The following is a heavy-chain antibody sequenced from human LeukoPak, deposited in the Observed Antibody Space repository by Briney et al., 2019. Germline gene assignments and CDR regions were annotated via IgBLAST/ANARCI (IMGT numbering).Heavy chain of an antibody. CDR2: IRGDGITT. CDR3: VKDDAWVQYAS. CDR1: GFTFRSHG. V-gene: IGHV3-23*01. D-gene: IGHD4-11*01. J-gene: IGHJ4*02. Sequence: GGSLRLPCAASGFTFRSHGMNWVRQAPGKGLEWVPGIRGDGITTYYADSVRGRFIISRDNSKNRLFLQMSGLRAEDTAMYYCVKDDAWVQYASWGQGTLVTVSS.